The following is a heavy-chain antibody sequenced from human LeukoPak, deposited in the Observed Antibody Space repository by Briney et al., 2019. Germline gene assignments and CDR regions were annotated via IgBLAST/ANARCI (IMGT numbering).Heavy chain of an antibody. CDR2: IYYSRST. J-gene: IGHJ4*02. D-gene: IGHD4-17*01. V-gene: IGHV4-31*03. Sequence: PSETLSLTCTVSGGSISSGGYYWSWIRQHPGKGLEWIWYIYYSRSTYYNPSLKSRVTISVGTSKNQFSLKLSSVTAADTAVYYCARSPTTVIVDYWGQGTLVTVSS. CDR3: ARSPTTVIVDY. CDR1: GGSISSGGYY.